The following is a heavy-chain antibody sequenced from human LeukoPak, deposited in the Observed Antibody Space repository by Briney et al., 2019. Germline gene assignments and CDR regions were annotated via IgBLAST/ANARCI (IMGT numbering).Heavy chain of an antibody. J-gene: IGHJ5*02. CDR1: GYTFTGYY. Sequence: ASVKVSCKASGYTFTGYYMHWVRQAPGQGLEWMGWMNPNSGNTGYAQKFQGRVTMTRNTSISTAYMELSSLRSEDTAVYYCARGFEGSGWYINWFDPWGQGTLVTVSS. CDR3: ARGFEGSGWYINWFDP. V-gene: IGHV1-8*02. CDR2: MNPNSGNT. D-gene: IGHD6-19*01.